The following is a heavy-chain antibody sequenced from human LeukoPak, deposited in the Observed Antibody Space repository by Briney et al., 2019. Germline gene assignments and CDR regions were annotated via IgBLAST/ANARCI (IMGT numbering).Heavy chain of an antibody. V-gene: IGHV4-30-4*01. Sequence: EPSETLSLTCTVSGGSIGSGDYYWSWIRQPPGKGLEWIGYIYYSGSTYYNPSLKSRVTISVDTSKNQFSLKLSSVTAADTAVYCCARDYYDSSGYQTADWFDPWGQGTLVTVSS. CDR2: IYYSGST. D-gene: IGHD3-22*01. J-gene: IGHJ5*02. CDR3: ARDYYDSSGYQTADWFDP. CDR1: GGSIGSGDYY.